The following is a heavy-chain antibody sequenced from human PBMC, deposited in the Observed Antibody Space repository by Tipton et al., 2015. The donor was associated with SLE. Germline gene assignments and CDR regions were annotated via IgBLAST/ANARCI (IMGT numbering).Heavy chain of an antibody. CDR2: IYSGGST. V-gene: IGHV3-53*04. CDR3: ASVLDVDIVARGAFDI. CDR1: GFTVSSNY. J-gene: IGHJ3*02. Sequence: GSLRLSCAASGFTVSSNYMSWVRQAPGKGLEWVSVIYSGGSTYYADSVKGRFTISRHNSKNTLYLQMNSLRAEDTAVYYCASVLDVDIVARGAFDIWGQGTMVTVSS. D-gene: IGHD5-12*01.